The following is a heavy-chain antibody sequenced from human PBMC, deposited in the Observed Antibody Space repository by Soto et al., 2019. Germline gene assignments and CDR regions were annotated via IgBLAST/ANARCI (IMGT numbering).Heavy chain of an antibody. CDR1: GGSVSSGSYY. CDR2: IYYSGST. V-gene: IGHV4-61*01. Sequence: QVQLQESGPGLVKPSETLSLTCTVSGGSVSSGSYYWSWLRQPPGKGLEWIGYIYYSGSTNYDPSLKGRITISVDTAENQFPLKLSSVTAADTAVDYWAEDRRWDSGSYYYYYGMDVWGQGTTVTVSS. CDR3: AEDRRWDSGSYYYYYGMDV. D-gene: IGHD1-26*01. J-gene: IGHJ6*02.